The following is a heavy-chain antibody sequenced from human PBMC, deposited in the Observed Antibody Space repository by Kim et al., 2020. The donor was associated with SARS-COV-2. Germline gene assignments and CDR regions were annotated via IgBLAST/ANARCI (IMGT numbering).Heavy chain of an antibody. V-gene: IGHV4-34*01. Sequence: SETLSLTCAVYGGSFSGYYWSWIRQPPGKGLEWIGEINHSGSTNYNPSLKSRVTISVDTSKNQFSLKLSSVTAADTAVYYCARFRGDYVWGSYRSYFDYWGQGTLVTVSS. D-gene: IGHD3-16*01. CDR3: ARFRGDYVWGSYRSYFDY. CDR1: GGSFSGYY. CDR2: INHSGST. J-gene: IGHJ4*02.